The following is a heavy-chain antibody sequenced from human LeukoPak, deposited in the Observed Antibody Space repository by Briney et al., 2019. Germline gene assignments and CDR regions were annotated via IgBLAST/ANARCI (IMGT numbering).Heavy chain of an antibody. CDR3: VTYNWEYEADY. Sequence: GGSLRLSCAASGFTFSSYWMHWVRHGPGKGLVWVSRISGDGRTTDYADSGKGRFTTFRDNAKNTLYLQMNSLRAEDTAVYYCVTYNWEYEADYWGQGTLVTVSS. CDR2: ISGDGRTT. V-gene: IGHV3-74*01. D-gene: IGHD1-20*01. CDR1: GFTFSSYW. J-gene: IGHJ4*02.